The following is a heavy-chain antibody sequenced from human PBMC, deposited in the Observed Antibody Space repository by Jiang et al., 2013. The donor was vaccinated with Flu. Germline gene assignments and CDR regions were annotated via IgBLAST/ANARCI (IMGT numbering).Heavy chain of an antibody. J-gene: IGHJ5*02. CDR3: ARQGGAGGYRYGSWFDP. D-gene: IGHD5-18*01. CDR2: IYPGDSQT. V-gene: IGHV5-51*01. Sequence: PGESLKISCQGFGYSFSGHWIAWVRQMPGEGLEWIGIIYPGDSQTRYSPSFQGQVTFSVDKSISTAYLQWSSLKASDTAMYYCARQGGAGGYRYGSWFDPWGQGTLVTVSS. CDR1: GYSFSGHW.